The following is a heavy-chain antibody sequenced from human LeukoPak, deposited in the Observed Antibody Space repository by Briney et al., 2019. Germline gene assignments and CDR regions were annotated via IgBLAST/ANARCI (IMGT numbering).Heavy chain of an antibody. CDR3: AKDGGLWVSAHWGDS. D-gene: IGHD7-27*01. CDR2: ISGSGGST. Sequence: PGGSLRLSCVASGFTFGSYAMSWVRQAPGKGLEWVSVISGSGGSTYYADSVKGRFTVSRDNSKNTLFLQMDSLRAEDTAVYYCAKDGGLWVSAHWGDSWGRGTLVAVSS. V-gene: IGHV3-23*01. J-gene: IGHJ4*02. CDR1: GFTFGSYA.